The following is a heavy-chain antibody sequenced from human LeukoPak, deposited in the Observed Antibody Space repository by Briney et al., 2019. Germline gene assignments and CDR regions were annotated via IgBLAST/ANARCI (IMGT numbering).Heavy chain of an antibody. V-gene: IGHV1-18*01. D-gene: IGHD3-22*01. J-gene: IGHJ3*02. CDR2: ISAFNGNT. Sequence: ASVKVSCKASGYTFINYGVTWVRQAPGQGLEWMGWISAFNGNTNYAQQLQDRVTLTTDTSTSTAYMELRSRRSDDTAVYYCARTDSGGYWAFDMWGQGTMVTVSS. CDR1: GYTFINYG. CDR3: ARTDSGGYWAFDM.